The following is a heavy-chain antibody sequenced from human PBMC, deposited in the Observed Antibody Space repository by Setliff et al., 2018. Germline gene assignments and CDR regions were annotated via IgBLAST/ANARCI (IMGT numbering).Heavy chain of an antibody. CDR3: ARSFSRSGKFLLDY. CDR2: IIHSGCT. V-gene: IGHV4-34*12. J-gene: IGHJ4*02. CDR1: GGSFSGYY. Sequence: SETLSLTCAVYGGSFSGYYWSWIRQPPGKRLEWIGEIIHSGCTNYNPSLKSRVTISMDTSKNQFSLKVPSVTAADTAVYYCARSFSRSGKFLLDYWGQGALVTVS. D-gene: IGHD1-26*01.